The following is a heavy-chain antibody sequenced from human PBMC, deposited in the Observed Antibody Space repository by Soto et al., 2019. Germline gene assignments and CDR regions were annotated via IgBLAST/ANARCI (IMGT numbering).Heavy chain of an antibody. D-gene: IGHD6-13*01. V-gene: IGHV1-2*04. CDR1: GYTFTGYY. CDR2: INPNSGGT. Sequence: ASVKVSCKASGYTFTGYYMHWVGQAPGQGLEWMGWINPNSGGTNYAQKFQGWVTMTRDTSISTAYMELSRLRSDDTAVYYCARVAAAGSGAESRTYYYGMDVWGQGTTVTVSS. J-gene: IGHJ6*02. CDR3: ARVAAAGSGAESRTYYYGMDV.